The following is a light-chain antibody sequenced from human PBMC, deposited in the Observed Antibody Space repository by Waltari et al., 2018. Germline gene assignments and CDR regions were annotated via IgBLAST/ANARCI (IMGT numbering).Light chain of an antibody. CDR1: SSNIGINT. V-gene: IGLV1-44*01. CDR2: ATY. CDR3: ATWDDSLNGRV. J-gene: IGLJ3*02. Sequence: QSVLTQPPLASGTPGQRVTISCSGNSSNIGINTVTWYQQLPGTAPKLLLYATYPRPSGVPARFSASKSDTSASLAISGLQSEDEADYCCATWDDSLNGRVFGGGPKLAVL.